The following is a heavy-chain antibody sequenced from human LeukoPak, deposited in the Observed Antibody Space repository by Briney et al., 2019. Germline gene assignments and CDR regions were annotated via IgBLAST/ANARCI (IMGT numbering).Heavy chain of an antibody. CDR2: ISYDGSDK. CDR1: GFSLNNNA. CDR3: ARDSLYYYDSSGYYPTGAFDI. Sequence: GGSLRLSCAASGFSLNNNAMSWVRQAPGKGLEWVAVISYDGSDKYYADSVKGRFTISRDNSKNTLYLQMNSLRAEDTAVYYCARDSLYYYDSSGYYPTGAFDIWGQGTMVTVSS. D-gene: IGHD3-22*01. J-gene: IGHJ3*02. V-gene: IGHV3-30-3*01.